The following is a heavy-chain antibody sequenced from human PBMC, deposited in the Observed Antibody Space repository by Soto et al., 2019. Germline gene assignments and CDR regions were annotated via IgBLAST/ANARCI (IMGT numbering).Heavy chain of an antibody. CDR1: GGTFSSYA. Sequence: ASVKVSCKASGGTFSSYAISWVRQAPGQGLEWMGWINPNSGGTNYAQKFQGWVTMTRDTSISTAYMELSRLRSDDTAVYYCARDWSSGYFDYWGQGTLVTVSS. CDR2: INPNSGGT. V-gene: IGHV1-2*04. J-gene: IGHJ4*02. CDR3: ARDWSSGYFDY. D-gene: IGHD6-19*01.